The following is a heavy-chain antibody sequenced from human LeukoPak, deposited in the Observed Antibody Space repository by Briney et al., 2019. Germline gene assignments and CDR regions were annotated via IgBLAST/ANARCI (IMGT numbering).Heavy chain of an antibody. J-gene: IGHJ4*02. CDR1: GFTFSDYY. D-gene: IGHD1-26*01. V-gene: IGHV3-21*01. CDR2: ISSSSSYI. CDR3: ARDRSGTYYLDY. Sequence: GGSLRLSCAASGFTFSDYYMNWVRQAPGKGLEWVSSISSSSSYIYYADSVKGRFTISRDNAKNSLYLQMNSLRAEDTAVYYCARDRSGTYYLDYWGQGTLVTVSS.